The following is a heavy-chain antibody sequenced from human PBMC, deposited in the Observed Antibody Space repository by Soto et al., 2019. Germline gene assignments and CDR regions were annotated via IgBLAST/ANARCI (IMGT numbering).Heavy chain of an antibody. D-gene: IGHD3-22*01. V-gene: IGHV3-23*01. CDR1: GFTFRNYA. CDR2: ISGSSEST. Sequence: GGSLRLSCAASGFTFRNYAMNWVRQAPGKGLEWVSGISGSSESTYYADSVKGRFTISRDNSKNTLFLQMNSLRGEDTDIYYCARSGYHAGYWGQGTLVTVSS. CDR3: ARSGYHAGY. J-gene: IGHJ4*02.